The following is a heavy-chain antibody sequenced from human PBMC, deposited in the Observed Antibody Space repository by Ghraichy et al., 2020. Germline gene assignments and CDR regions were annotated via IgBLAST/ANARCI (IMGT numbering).Heavy chain of an antibody. D-gene: IGHD1-26*01. V-gene: IGHV4-38-2*02. CDR2: IYHSGIT. CDR3: AREGYIVGAFDY. Sequence: ESLNISCTVSGYSISSGYYWGWTRQPPGKGLEWIGSIYHSGITYYNPSLKSRVTISVDRSKNQFSLKLSSVTAADTAVYYCAREGYIVGAFDYWGQGTLVTVSS. J-gene: IGHJ4*02. CDR1: GYSISSGYY.